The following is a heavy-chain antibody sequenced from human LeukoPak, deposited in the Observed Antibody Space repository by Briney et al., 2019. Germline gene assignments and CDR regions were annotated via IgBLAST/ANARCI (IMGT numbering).Heavy chain of an antibody. Sequence: ASVKVSCKASGVTFSSYAISWVRQAPGQGLEWMGGIIPIFGTANYAQKFQGRVTITADESTSTAYMELSSLRSEDTAVYYCARDHRPYYYDSQRLYYYGMDVWGQGTTVTVSS. CDR1: GVTFSSYA. CDR3: ARDHRPYYYDSQRLYYYGMDV. J-gene: IGHJ6*02. D-gene: IGHD3-22*01. CDR2: IIPIFGTA. V-gene: IGHV1-69*13.